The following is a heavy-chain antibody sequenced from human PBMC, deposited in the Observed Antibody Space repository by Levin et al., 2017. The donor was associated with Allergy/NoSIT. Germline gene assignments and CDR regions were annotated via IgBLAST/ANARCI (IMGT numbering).Heavy chain of an antibody. CDR3: AREAYQRGYFDY. CDR2: IFYSGST. D-gene: IGHD6-25*01. V-gene: IGHV4-30-4*01. Sequence: SQTLSLTCTVSGDSISSGDNYWSWIRQPPGKGLEWIGYIFYSGSTYYNPSLKSRVTLSVDTSKNQFSLRVNSVTAADTAVYYCAREAYQRGYFDYWGQGTLVTVSS. J-gene: IGHJ4*02. CDR1: GDSISSGDNY.